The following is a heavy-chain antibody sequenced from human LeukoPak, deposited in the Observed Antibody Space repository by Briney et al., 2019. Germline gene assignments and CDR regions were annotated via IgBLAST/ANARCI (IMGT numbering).Heavy chain of an antibody. J-gene: IGHJ4*02. CDR1: GFTFSSYA. V-gene: IGHV3-23*01. Sequence: PGGSLRLSCAASGFTFSSYAMSWVRQAPGKGLEWVSAISGSGGSTYYADSVKDRFTISRDNSKNTLYLQMNSLRAEDTAVYYCAKDLWGLRYFGWLLDYFDYWGQGTLVTVSS. CDR2: ISGSGGST. D-gene: IGHD3-9*01. CDR3: AKDLWGLRYFGWLLDYFDY.